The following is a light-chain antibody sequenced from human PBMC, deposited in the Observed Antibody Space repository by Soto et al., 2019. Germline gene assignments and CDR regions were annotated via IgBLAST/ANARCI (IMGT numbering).Light chain of an antibody. J-gene: IGKJ4*01. CDR3: QQYNNWPLT. Sequence: EIVMTQSPVTLSVSPGERVTLSCRASQSISNDLAWYQQKSGQAPRLLMYGASTRATDVPARFSGSGSGTEFTLTISSLQSEDFALYSCQQYNNWPLTFGGGTKVEIK. V-gene: IGKV3-15*01. CDR2: GAS. CDR1: QSISND.